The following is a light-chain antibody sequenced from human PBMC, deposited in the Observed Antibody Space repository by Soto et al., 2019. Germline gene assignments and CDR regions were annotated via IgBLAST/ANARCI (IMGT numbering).Light chain of an antibody. J-gene: IGKJ2*01. Sequence: IVMTQSPATLSVSPGERATLSCRASQSVSSNLAWYQQKPGQAPRLLIYAASTRATGIPARFSGSGSGTEFTLTISSLQSEDFAVYYCLQYDDWPYTFGQGTKLEI. CDR2: AAS. CDR3: LQYDDWPYT. CDR1: QSVSSN. V-gene: IGKV3-15*01.